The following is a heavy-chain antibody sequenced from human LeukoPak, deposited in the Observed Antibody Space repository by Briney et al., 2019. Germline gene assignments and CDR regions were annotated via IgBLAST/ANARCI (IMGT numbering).Heavy chain of an antibody. V-gene: IGHV3-21*01. J-gene: IGHJ6*03. CDR1: GFTFSGYS. CDR2: ISSSNNYI. Sequence: GGSLRLSCIASGFTFSGYSMIWVRQAPGKGLEWASSISSSNNYIYYADSVKGRFTISRDNAKNSLYLQMNSLRAEDTAVYHCARYCSSSSCPYYYHMDVWGKGTTVTVSS. D-gene: IGHD2-2*01. CDR3: ARYCSSSSCPYYYHMDV.